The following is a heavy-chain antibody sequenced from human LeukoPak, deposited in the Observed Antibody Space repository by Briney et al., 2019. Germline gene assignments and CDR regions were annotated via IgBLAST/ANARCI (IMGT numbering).Heavy chain of an antibody. V-gene: IGHV4-59*01. J-gene: IGHJ4*02. D-gene: IGHD3-22*01. CDR3: ARNYDSSGYTTFAY. Sequence: SETLSLSCTVSGGSISSYYWSWIRQSPGKGLEWIGHIYYSGSTNYNPSLKSRVTISVDTSRNQFSLKLSSVTAADTAMYYCARNYDSSGYTTFAYWGQGTLVTVSS. CDR1: GGSISSYY. CDR2: IYYSGST.